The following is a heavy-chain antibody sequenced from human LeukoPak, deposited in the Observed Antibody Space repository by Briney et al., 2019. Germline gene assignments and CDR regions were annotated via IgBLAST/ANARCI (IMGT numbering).Heavy chain of an antibody. Sequence: GASVKVSCTASGYTFINYGVTWVRQAPGQGLEWMGWISASNGNTNYAQKLQGRVTMTTDTSTSTAYMELRSLRSDDTAVYYCARRVYDYVWGSYRADDYWGQGTLVTVSS. CDR2: ISASNGNT. D-gene: IGHD3-16*02. CDR1: GYTFINYG. CDR3: ARRVYDYVWGSYRADDY. V-gene: IGHV1-18*01. J-gene: IGHJ4*02.